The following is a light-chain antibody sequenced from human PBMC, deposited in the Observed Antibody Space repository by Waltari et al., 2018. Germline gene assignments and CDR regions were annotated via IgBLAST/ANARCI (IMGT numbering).Light chain of an antibody. CDR1: QSVSSSY. J-gene: IGKJ1*01. CDR3: QQYGSSSWT. CDR2: GSS. V-gene: IGKV3-20*01. Sequence: EIVLTQSPGTLSLSPGERATLSCRASQSVSSSYLAWYQQKPGQAPRILIYGSSNRATGIPDRFSGSGSGTDFTLTISRLEPEDFALYYCQQYGSSSWTFGQGTKVEIK.